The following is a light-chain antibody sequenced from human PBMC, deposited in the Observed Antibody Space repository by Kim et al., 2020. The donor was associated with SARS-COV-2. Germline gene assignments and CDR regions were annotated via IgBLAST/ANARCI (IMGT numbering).Light chain of an antibody. CDR1: SSTIGAGYD. CDR2: GNS. Sequence: VATPCTGSSSTIGAGYDVHWYQQLPGTAPKLLIYGNSNRPSGVPDRFSGSKSGTSASLAITGLQAEDEADYYCQSYDSSLSGSGVFGTGTKVTVL. V-gene: IGLV1-40*01. J-gene: IGLJ1*01. CDR3: QSYDSSLSGSGV.